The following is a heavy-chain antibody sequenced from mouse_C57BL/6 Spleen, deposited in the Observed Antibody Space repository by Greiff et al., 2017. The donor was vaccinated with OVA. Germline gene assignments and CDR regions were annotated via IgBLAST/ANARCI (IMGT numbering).Heavy chain of an antibody. CDR2: INYDGSST. Sequence: EVQVVESEGGLVQPGSSMKLSCTASGFTFSDYYMAWVRQVPEKGLEWVANINYDGSSTYYLDSLKSRFIISRDNAKNILYLQMSSLKSEDTATYYCARADYDYDEDYFDYWGQGTTLTVSS. V-gene: IGHV5-16*01. CDR3: ARADYDYDEDYFDY. CDR1: GFTFSDYY. J-gene: IGHJ2*01. D-gene: IGHD2-4*01.